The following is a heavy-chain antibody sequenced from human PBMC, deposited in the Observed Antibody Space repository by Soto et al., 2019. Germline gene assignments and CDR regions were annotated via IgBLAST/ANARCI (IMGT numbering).Heavy chain of an antibody. CDR2: TSGSGTST. CDR3: AKVSSSWRHFDY. D-gene: IGHD6-13*01. J-gene: IGHJ4*02. V-gene: IGHV3-23*01. CDR1: GFTFSRNA. Sequence: GGSLRLSCADSGFTFSRNAMSWVRQAPGKGLEWVSATSGSGTSTYYADSVKGRFTISRDNSKNASYLQMNSLRAEDTAVYFCAKVSSSWRHFDYWGQGTLVTVSS.